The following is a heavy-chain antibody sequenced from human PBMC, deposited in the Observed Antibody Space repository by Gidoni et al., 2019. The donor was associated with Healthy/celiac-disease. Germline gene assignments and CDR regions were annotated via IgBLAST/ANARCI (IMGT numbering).Heavy chain of an antibody. CDR1: GGSISSSSYY. CDR3: AVGDYYYGMDV. J-gene: IGHJ6*02. CDR2: IYYSGST. V-gene: IGHV4-39*01. Sequence: QLQLQESGPGLVKPSETLSLTCTVSGGSISSSSYYWGWIRQPPGKGLEWIGSIYYSGSTYYNPSLKSRVTISVDTSKNQFSLKLSSVTAADTAVYYCAVGDYYYGMDVWGQGTTVTVSS.